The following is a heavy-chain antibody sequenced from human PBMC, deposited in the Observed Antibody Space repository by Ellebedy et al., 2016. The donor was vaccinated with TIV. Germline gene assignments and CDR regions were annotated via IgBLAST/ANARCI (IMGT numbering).Heavy chain of an antibody. Sequence: GGSLRLSXLASGFTFRSHGIYWVRQAPGKGWEWVAVISSDGSNKYYADSVKGRFTISRDNSKNTLYLQMNSLRTDDMAVYYCARGGSSGSSDYWGQGTLVTVSS. V-gene: IGHV3-30*03. CDR3: ARGGSSGSSDY. CDR2: ISSDGSNK. D-gene: IGHD3-10*01. CDR1: GFTFRSHG. J-gene: IGHJ4*02.